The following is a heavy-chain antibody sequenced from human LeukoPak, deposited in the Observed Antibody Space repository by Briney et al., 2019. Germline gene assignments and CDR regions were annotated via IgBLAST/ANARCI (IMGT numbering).Heavy chain of an antibody. Sequence: GASVKVSCKASGYTFTGYYMHWVRQAPGQGLEWMGWINPNSGGTNYAQKFQGRVTITADESTSTAYMELSSLRSEDTAVYYCAGGSGSYYKRPFDPWGQGTLVTVSS. V-gene: IGHV1-2*02. D-gene: IGHD3-10*01. CDR1: GYTFTGYY. CDR3: AGGSGSYYKRPFDP. CDR2: INPNSGGT. J-gene: IGHJ5*02.